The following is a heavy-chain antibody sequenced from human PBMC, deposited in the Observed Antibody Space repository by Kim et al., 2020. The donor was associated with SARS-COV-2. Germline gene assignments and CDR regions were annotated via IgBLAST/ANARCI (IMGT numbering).Heavy chain of an antibody. V-gene: IGHV1-69*01. Sequence: YAQKFQGRVTITADESTSTAYMELSSLRSEDTAVYYCARRGGISNWYFDLWGRGTLVTVSS. J-gene: IGHJ2*01. D-gene: IGHD3-16*01. CDR3: ARRGGISNWYFDL.